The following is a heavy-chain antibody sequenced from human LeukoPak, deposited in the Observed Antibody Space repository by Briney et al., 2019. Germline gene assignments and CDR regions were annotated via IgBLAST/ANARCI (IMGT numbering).Heavy chain of an antibody. CDR1: GGSVNNGPYY. V-gene: IGHV4-31*03. CDR2: ISYTGGT. J-gene: IGHJ4*02. Sequence: SETLSLTCTVSGGSVNNGPYYWSWIRQHPGKGLEWIGLISYTGGTYYNPSLESRVSMSVDTSKNQFSLKLSSVTAADTAMYYCARIIVGASFDYWGQGTLVTVSS. D-gene: IGHD1-26*01. CDR3: ARIIVGASFDY.